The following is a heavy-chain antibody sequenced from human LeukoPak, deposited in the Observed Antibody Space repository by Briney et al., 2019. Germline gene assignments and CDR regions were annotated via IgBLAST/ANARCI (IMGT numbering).Heavy chain of an antibody. CDR2: ISSSSSYI. J-gene: IGHJ4*02. CDR3: ARDGYSGYARGHY. Sequence: KAGGSLRLSCAASGFTFSSYSMNWVRQAPGKGLEWVSSISSSSSYIYYADSVKGRFTISRDNAKNSLYLQMNSLRAEDTAVYYCARDGYSGYARGHYWGQGTLVTVSS. CDR1: GFTFSSYS. V-gene: IGHV3-21*01. D-gene: IGHD5-12*01.